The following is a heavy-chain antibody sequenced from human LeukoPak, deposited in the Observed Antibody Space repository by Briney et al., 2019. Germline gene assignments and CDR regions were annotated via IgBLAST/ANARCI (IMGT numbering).Heavy chain of an antibody. CDR1: GFTFSGSA. J-gene: IGHJ6*03. CDR2: IRSKANSYAT. V-gene: IGHV3-73*01. D-gene: IGHD2-8*01. CDR3: TRGVRDYYYYYMDV. Sequence: GGSLRLSCAASGFTFSGSAMHWVRQASGKGLEWVGRIRSKANSYATAYAASVKGRYTISRDDSKNTAYLQMHSLKTEDTAVYYCTRGVRDYYYYYMDVWGKGTTVTVSS.